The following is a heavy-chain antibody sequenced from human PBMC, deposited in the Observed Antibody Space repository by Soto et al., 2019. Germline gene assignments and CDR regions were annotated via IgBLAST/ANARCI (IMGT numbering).Heavy chain of an antibody. J-gene: IGHJ6*02. CDR3: ARNHFVGDGAGWGDYYYYYGMDV. CDR1: GYTFTSYA. Sequence: QVQLVQSGAEVKKPGASVKVSCKASGYTFTSYAMHWVRQAPGQRLEWMGWINAGNGNTKYSQKFQGRVTITRDTSASTAYMELSSLRSEDTAVYYCARNHFVGDGAGWGDYYYYYGMDVWGQGTTVTVSS. D-gene: IGHD2-15*01. V-gene: IGHV1-3*01. CDR2: INAGNGNT.